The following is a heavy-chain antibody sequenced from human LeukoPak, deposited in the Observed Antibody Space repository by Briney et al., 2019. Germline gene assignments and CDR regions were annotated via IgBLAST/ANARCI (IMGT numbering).Heavy chain of an antibody. D-gene: IGHD2-2*01. V-gene: IGHV3-21*01. CDR3: ARDSAVVPAAADAFDI. CDR1: GFTFSSYS. Sequence: GGSLRLSCAASGFTFSSYSMNWVRQAPGKGLEWVSSISSSSSYIYYADSVKGRFTISRDNAKNSLYLQMNSLRAEDTAVYYCARDSAVVPAAADAFDIWGQGTMVTVSS. CDR2: ISSSSSYI. J-gene: IGHJ3*02.